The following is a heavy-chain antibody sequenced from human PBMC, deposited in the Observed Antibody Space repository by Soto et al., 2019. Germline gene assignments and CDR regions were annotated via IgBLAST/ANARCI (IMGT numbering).Heavy chain of an antibody. V-gene: IGHV3-48*02. J-gene: IGHJ6*02. Sequence: GGSLRLSCAASGFTFSSYSMNWVRQAPGKGLEWVSYISSSSSTIYYADSVKGRFTISRDNAKNSLYLQMNSLRDEDTAVYYCARYYYDSSGYYGIVDYYYYYGMDVWGQGTTVTVSS. CDR2: ISSSSSTI. CDR1: GFTFSSYS. CDR3: ARYYYDSSGYYGIVDYYYYYGMDV. D-gene: IGHD3-22*01.